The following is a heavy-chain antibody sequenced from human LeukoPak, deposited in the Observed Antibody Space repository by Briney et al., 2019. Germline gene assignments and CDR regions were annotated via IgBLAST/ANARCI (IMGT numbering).Heavy chain of an antibody. V-gene: IGHV4-59*01. CDR3: AREDPQTTVPEGLDV. J-gene: IGHJ6*02. Sequence: PSETLSLTCTVSGGSISNYYWSWLRQPPGKGLEWIGYIYFSGTTSINPSLKSRVTISVDMSKNQFSLKLSSVTAADTAVYYCAREDPQTTVPEGLDVWGQGTTVTVSS. CDR2: IYFSGTT. CDR1: GGSISNYY. D-gene: IGHD4-17*01.